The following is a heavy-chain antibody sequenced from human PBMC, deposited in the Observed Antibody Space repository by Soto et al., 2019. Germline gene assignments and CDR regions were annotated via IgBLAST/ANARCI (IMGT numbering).Heavy chain of an antibody. CDR3: GRVYCSRTSCYGDYHYYYMDV. CDR2: VNPNGGST. D-gene: IGHD2-2*01. J-gene: IGHJ6*03. V-gene: IGHV1-46*01. Sequence: ASVKVSCKASGYTFTSYYMHWVRQAPGQGLEWMGIVNPNGGSTNYAQKFQGRVTMTTDTSTSTAYMELRSLRSDDTAVFYCGRVYCSRTSCYGDYHYYYMDVWGKGTTVTVSS. CDR1: GYTFTSYY.